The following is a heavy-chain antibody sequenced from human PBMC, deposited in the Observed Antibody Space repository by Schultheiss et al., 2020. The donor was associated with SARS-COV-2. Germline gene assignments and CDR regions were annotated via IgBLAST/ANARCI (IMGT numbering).Heavy chain of an antibody. V-gene: IGHV3-30*01. CDR2: ISYDGSNK. Sequence: GSLKISCAASGFTFSSYAMHWVRQAPGKGLEWVAVISYDGSNKYYADSVKGRFTISRDNSKNTLYLQMNSLRAEDTAVYYCARDTSNSSSWFYYYYYGMDVWGQGTTVTVSS. CDR3: ARDTSNSSSWFYYYYYGMDV. CDR1: GFTFSSYA. J-gene: IGHJ6*02. D-gene: IGHD6-13*01.